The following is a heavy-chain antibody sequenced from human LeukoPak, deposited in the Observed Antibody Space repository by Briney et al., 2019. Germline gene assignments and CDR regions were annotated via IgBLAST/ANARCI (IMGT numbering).Heavy chain of an antibody. Sequence: SETLSLTCAVYGGSFSGYYWSWIRQPPGKGLEWIGEINHSGSTNCNPSLKSRVTISVDTSKNQFSLKLSSVTAADTAVYYCASPKYSGGRPIDYWGQGTLVTVSS. J-gene: IGHJ4*02. D-gene: IGHD6-19*01. V-gene: IGHV4-34*01. CDR1: GGSFSGYY. CDR2: INHSGST. CDR3: ASPKYSGGRPIDY.